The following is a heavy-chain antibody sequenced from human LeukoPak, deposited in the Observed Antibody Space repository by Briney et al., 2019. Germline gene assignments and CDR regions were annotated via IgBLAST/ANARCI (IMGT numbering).Heavy chain of an antibody. J-gene: IGHJ5*02. D-gene: IGHD3/OR15-3a*01. V-gene: IGHV4-4*09. CDR3: ARLGTGNWFDP. CDR1: GGSISSYY. CDR2: IYTSGST. Sequence: PSETLSLTCTGSGGSISSYYWSWIRQPPGKGLEWIGYIYTSGSTNYNPSLRSRVTISVDTSKNQFSLKLSSVTAADTAVYYCARLGTGNWFDPWGQGTLVTVSS.